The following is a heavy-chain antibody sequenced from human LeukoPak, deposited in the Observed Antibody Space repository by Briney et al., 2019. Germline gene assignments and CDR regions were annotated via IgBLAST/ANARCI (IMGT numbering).Heavy chain of an antibody. J-gene: IGHJ5*02. D-gene: IGHD3-22*01. CDR1: GFTFTNYA. CDR3: AKDPYYYDSSGYYYP. V-gene: IGHV3-23*01. Sequence: PGGSLRLSCAASGFTFTNYAMHWVRQAPGKGLEWVSAISGSGGSTYYADSVKGRFTISRDNSKNTLYLQMNSLRAEDTAVYYCAKDPYYYDSSGYYYPWGQGTLVTVSS. CDR2: ISGSGGST.